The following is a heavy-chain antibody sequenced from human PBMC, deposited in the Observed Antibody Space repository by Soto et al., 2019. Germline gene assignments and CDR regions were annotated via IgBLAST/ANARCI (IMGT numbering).Heavy chain of an antibody. CDR1: GGSISSYY. CDR3: ARDRIVVVPAAIPDYYYYGRDV. CDR2: IYYSGST. Sequence: SETLSLTCTVSGGSISSYYWSWIRQPPGKGLEWIGYIYYSGSTNYNPSLKSRVTISVDTSKNQFSLKLSSVTAADTAVYYCARDRIVVVPAAIPDYYYYGRDVWGRGTTVTVSS. V-gene: IGHV4-59*01. D-gene: IGHD2-2*02. J-gene: IGHJ6*02.